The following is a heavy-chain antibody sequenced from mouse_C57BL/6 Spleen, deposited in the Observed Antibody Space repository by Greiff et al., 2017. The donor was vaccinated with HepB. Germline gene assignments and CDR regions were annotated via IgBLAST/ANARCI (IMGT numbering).Heavy chain of an antibody. J-gene: IGHJ2*01. D-gene: IGHD4-1*01. CDR1: GFTFSSYG. CDR3: ARHEANWAFDY. V-gene: IGHV5-6*01. Sequence: EVHLVESGGDLVKPGGSLKLSCAASGFTFSSYGMSWVRQTPDKRLEWVATISSGGSYTYYPDSVKGRVTISRDNAKNTLYLQMSSLKSEDTAMYYCARHEANWAFDYWGQGTTLTVSS. CDR2: ISSGGSYT.